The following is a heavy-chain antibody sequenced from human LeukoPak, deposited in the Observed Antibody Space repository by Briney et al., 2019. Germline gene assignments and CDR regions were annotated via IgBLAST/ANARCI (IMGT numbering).Heavy chain of an antibody. CDR3: ARLRWEITHYWYFDL. D-gene: IGHD4-23*01. V-gene: IGHV3-23*01. Sequence: PGGSLRLSCAASGFTFNNFPMSWVRQAPGKGLEWVSAINPSGGDTYFPDSVRGRFTISRDNSKNTVYLQMDSLRVEDTAVYNCARLRWEITHYWYFDLWGRGALVTVSS. CDR1: GFTFNNFP. J-gene: IGHJ2*01. CDR2: INPSGGDT.